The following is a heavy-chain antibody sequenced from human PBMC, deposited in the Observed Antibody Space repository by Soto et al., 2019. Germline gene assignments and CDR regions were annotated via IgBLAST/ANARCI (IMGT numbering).Heavy chain of an antibody. J-gene: IGHJ1*01. CDR2: ISGSGGST. CDR1: GFTFSSYA. V-gene: IGHV3-23*01. D-gene: IGHD4-17*01. CDR3: AKDDDDYGDYVYFQH. Sequence: GESLKISCAASGFTFSSYAMSWVRQAPGKGLEWVSAISGSGGSTYYADSVKGRFTISRNNSKNTLYLQMNSLRAEDTAVYYCAKDDDDYGDYVYFQHWGQGTLVTVSS.